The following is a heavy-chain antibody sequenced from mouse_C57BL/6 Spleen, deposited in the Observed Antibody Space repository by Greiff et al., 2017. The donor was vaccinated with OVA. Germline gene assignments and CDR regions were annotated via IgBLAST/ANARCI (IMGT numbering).Heavy chain of an antibody. CDR2: IDPENGDT. CDR3: TRGGYGYDDGAWFAY. D-gene: IGHD2-2*01. V-gene: IGHV14-4*01. CDR1: GFNIKDDY. Sequence: EVKLQESGAELVRPGASVKLSCTASGFNIKDDYMHWVKQRPEQGLEWIGWIDPENGDTEYASKFQGKATITADTSSNTAYLQLSSLTSEDTAVYYCTRGGYGYDDGAWFAYWGQGTLVTVSA. J-gene: IGHJ3*01.